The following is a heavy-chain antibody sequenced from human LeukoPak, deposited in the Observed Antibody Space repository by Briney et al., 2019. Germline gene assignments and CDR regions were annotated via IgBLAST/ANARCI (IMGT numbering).Heavy chain of an antibody. CDR1: GGSISSSSYY. CDR2: IYYSGSS. J-gene: IGHJ6*03. D-gene: IGHD3-10*01. CDR3: ARGDLGGYGSGSYYYYYYMDV. V-gene: IGHV4-39*07. Sequence: SETLSLTCTVSGGSISSSSYYWGWIRQPPGKGLEWIGNIYYSGSSYYNPSLKSRVTISVDTSKNQFSLKLSSVTAADTAVYYCARGDLGGYGSGSYYYYYYMDVWGKGITVTISS.